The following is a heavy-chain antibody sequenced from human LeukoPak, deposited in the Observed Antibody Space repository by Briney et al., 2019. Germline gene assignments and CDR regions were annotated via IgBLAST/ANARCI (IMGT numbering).Heavy chain of an antibody. V-gene: IGHV3-30-3*01. CDR3: ARGRGIVVVPAARYFDL. Sequence: GGSLRLSCAASGFTFSSYAMHWVRQAPGKGLEWVAVISYDGSNKYYADSVKGRFTISRDNSKNTLYLQMNSLRAEDTAVYYCARGRGIVVVPAARYFDLWGRGTLVTVSS. J-gene: IGHJ2*01. D-gene: IGHD2-2*01. CDR2: ISYDGSNK. CDR1: GFTFSSYA.